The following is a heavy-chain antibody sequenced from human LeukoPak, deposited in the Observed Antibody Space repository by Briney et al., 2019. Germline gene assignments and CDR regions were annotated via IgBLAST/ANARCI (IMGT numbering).Heavy chain of an antibody. J-gene: IGHJ3*02. D-gene: IGHD3-10*01. CDR1: GFTFSSYG. V-gene: IGHV3-33*01. CDR3: AREVLLWFGKPDRDASDI. CDR2: IWYDGSNK. Sequence: GGSLRLSCAASGFTFSSYGMHWVRQAPGKGLEWVAVIWYDGSNKYYADSVKGRFTISRDNSKNTLYLQMNSLRAEDTAVYYCAREVLLWFGKPDRDASDIWGQGTMVTVSS.